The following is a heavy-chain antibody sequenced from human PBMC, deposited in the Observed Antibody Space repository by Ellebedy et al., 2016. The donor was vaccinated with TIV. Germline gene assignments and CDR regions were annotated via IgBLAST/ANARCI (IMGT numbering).Heavy chain of an antibody. J-gene: IGHJ2*01. CDR1: GFSFGTAGVG. CDR2: IYWDDDK. CDR3: ARIPSLGDNNPARNFWYFDL. Sequence: SGPTLVKPTQTLTLTCTFSGFSFGTAGVGVGWIRQPPGKALEWLALIYWDDDKRYSPSLKSRLTITKDTSKNQVVLTLTNMDPVDTATYYCARIPSLGDNNPARNFWYFDLWGRGTLVAVSS. V-gene: IGHV2-5*02. D-gene: IGHD1/OR15-1a*01.